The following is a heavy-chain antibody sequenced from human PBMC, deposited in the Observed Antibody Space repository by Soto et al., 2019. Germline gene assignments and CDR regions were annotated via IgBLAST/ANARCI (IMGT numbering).Heavy chain of an antibody. V-gene: IGHV4-31*03. CDR2: IYYSGST. J-gene: IGHJ6*02. CDR1: GGSISSGGYY. D-gene: IGHD3-10*01. Sequence: QVQLQESGPGLVKPSQTLSLTCTVSGGSISSGGYYWSWIRQHPGKGLEWIGYIYYSGSTYYNPSLKSRVTISVDTSKNQSSLKLSSVTAADTAVYYCARDPVLLWFGNRNYYGMDVWGQGTTVTVSS. CDR3: ARDPVLLWFGNRNYYGMDV.